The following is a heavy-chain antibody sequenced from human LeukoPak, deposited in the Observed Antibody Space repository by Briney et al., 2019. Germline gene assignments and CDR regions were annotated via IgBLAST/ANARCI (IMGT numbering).Heavy chain of an antibody. V-gene: IGHV3-53*01. CDR2: IYPGGST. CDR1: GITVSNNY. CDR3: ARDLKISRWNYEGYFDY. Sequence: GGSLRLSCAASGITVSNNYMSWVRQAPGKGLEWVSVIYPGGSTFYADSVKGRFTISRDNSKNSLYLQMNSLRAEDTAVYYCARDLKISRWNYEGYFDYWGQGTLVTVSS. D-gene: IGHD1-7*01. J-gene: IGHJ4*02.